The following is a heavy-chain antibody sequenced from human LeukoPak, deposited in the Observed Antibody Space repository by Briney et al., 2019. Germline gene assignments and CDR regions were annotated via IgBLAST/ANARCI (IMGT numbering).Heavy chain of an antibody. Sequence: SETLSLTCTVSGCSISSGYYWGWIRQPPGKGLEWIGSIYHGGSTYYNPSLKSRVTISVDTSKNQFSLKLSSVTAADTAVYYCARDTLAKSGGGYWGQGTLVTVSS. CDR2: IYHGGST. V-gene: IGHV4-38-2*02. D-gene: IGHD3-16*01. CDR3: ARDTLAKSGGGY. J-gene: IGHJ4*02. CDR1: GCSISSGYY.